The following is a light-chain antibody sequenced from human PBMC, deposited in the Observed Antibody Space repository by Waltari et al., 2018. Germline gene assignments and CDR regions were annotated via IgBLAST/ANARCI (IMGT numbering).Light chain of an antibody. CDR1: QNIGDY. V-gene: IGKV3-11*01. CDR2: AAS. J-gene: IGKJ4*02. CDR3: QNRRDWPLLT. Sequence: VLTKSPAPLSLSPGDRATLSCTASQNIGDYLAWYQQKPGQAPRLLISAASNRATGVPARFSGSGSGTDFTLTISSLEPEDFAVYYCQNRRDWPLLTFGGGTKVEIK.